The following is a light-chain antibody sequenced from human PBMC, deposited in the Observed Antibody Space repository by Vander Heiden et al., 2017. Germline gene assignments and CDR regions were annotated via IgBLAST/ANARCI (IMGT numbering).Light chain of an antibody. J-gene: IGLJ1*01. CDR2: DVS. CDR1: SSYVGGYTY. Sequence: QSALTQPASVSGSPGQSITISCTGTSSYVGGYTYVSWYQQHPGNAPKLMIYDVSNRPSGVSNRFSGSKSGTTASLTTSGRQAEDDADYYCSSYTSSSTRVFGTGTKVTVL. CDR3: SSYTSSSTRV. V-gene: IGLV2-14*01.